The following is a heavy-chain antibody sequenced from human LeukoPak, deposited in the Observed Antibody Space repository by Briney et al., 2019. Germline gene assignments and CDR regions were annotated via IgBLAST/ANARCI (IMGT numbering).Heavy chain of an antibody. CDR1: GYTFTGYY. D-gene: IGHD5-12*01. CDR3: ARYAIVADYYYYMDV. J-gene: IGHJ6*03. CDR2: INPNSGGT. Sequence: ASVKVSCKASGYTFTGYYMHWVRQAPGQGLEWMGWINPNSGGTNYAQKFQGGVTMTRDTSISTAYMELSRLRSDDTAVYYCARYAIVADYYYYMDVWGKGTTVTVSS. V-gene: IGHV1-2*02.